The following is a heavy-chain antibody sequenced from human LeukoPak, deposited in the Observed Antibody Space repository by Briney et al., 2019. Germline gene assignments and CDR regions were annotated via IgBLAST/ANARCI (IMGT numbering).Heavy chain of an antibody. J-gene: IGHJ4*02. Sequence: GGSLRLSCAASGFTFSDYYMSWIRQAPGKGLEWVSYISSSGSTIYYADSVKGRFTISRDNAKNSLYLQMNSLRAEDTAVYYCARDITSLSASFDYWGQGTLVTVSS. D-gene: IGHD3-10*01. CDR1: GFTFSDYY. CDR3: ARDITSLSASFDY. CDR2: ISSSGSTI. V-gene: IGHV3-11*01.